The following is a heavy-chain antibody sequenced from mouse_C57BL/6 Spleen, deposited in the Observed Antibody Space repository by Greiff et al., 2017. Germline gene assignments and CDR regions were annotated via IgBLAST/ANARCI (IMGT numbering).Heavy chain of an antibody. D-gene: IGHD2-3*01. V-gene: IGHV1-15*01. CDR3: TNDGYSPWFAY. J-gene: IGHJ3*01. CDR2: IDPETGGT. CDR1: GYTFTDYE. Sequence: VQLQESGAELVRPGASVTLSCKASGYTFTDYEMHWVKQTPVHGLEWIGAIDPETGGTAYNQKFKGKAILTADKSSSTAYMELRSLTSEDSAVYYCTNDGYSPWFAYWGQGTLVTVSA.